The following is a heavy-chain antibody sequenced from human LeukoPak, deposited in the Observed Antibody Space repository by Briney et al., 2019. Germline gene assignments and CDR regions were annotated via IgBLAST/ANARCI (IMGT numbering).Heavy chain of an antibody. CDR1: GYTFTGYY. CDR3: AALVGEDGDFDY. Sequence: GASVKVSCKASGYTFTGYYMQWVRQARGQRLEWIGWIVVGSGNTNYAQKFQERVTITRDMSTSTAYMELSSLRSEDTAVYYCAALVGEDGDFDYWGQGTLVTVSS. CDR2: IVVGSGNT. J-gene: IGHJ4*02. V-gene: IGHV1-58*02. D-gene: IGHD3-16*01.